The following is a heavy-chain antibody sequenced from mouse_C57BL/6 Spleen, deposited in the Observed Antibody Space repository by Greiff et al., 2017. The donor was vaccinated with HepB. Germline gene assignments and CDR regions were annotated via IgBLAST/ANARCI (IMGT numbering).Heavy chain of an antibody. CDR3: ARKAAQAPYYFDY. CDR1: GYAFSSSW. J-gene: IGHJ2*01. V-gene: IGHV1-82*01. CDR2: IYPGDGDT. Sequence: VQLQQSGPELVKPGASVKISCKASGYAFSSSWMNWVKQRPGTGLEWIGRIYPGDGDTNYNGKFKGKATLTADKSSSTAYMQRSSLTSEDSAVYFSARKAAQAPYYFDYWGQGTTLTVSS. D-gene: IGHD3-2*02.